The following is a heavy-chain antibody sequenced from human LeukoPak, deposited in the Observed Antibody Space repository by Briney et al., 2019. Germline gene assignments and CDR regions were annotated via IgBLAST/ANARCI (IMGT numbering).Heavy chain of an antibody. CDR1: GFTFSSYA. V-gene: IGHV3-30-3*02. CDR2: ISYDGSNK. Sequence: GGSLRLSCAASGFTFSSYAMHWVRQAPGKGLEWVAVISYDGSNKYYADSVKGRFTISRDNSKNTLYLQMNSLRAEDTAVYYCAKTQVGITMKWAFDIWGQGTMVTVSS. D-gene: IGHD3-22*01. CDR3: AKTQVGITMKWAFDI. J-gene: IGHJ3*02.